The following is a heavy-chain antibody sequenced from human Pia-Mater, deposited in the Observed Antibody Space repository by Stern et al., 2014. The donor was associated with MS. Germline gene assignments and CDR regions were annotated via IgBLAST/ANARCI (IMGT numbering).Heavy chain of an antibody. CDR2: LIIIFDTA. J-gene: IGHJ1*01. V-gene: IGHV1-69*01. D-gene: IGHD3-22*01. CDR1: GGTFSKYA. CDR3: ARASERSGYYPDYFQY. Sequence: QVQLVQSGPEVKKPGSSVKVSCKASGGTFSKYAISWVRQAPGQGLEWMGGLIIIFDTANYAQKFQGRVTISADESTSTAYMELSSLRSEDTAVYYCARASERSGYYPDYFQYWGQGTPVTVSS.